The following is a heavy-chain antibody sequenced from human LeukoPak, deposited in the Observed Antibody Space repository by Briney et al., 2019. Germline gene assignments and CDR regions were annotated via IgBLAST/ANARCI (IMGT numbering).Heavy chain of an antibody. V-gene: IGHV3-23*01. CDR2: ISNSGGNT. D-gene: IGHD3-3*01. CDR1: GFTVSSNY. J-gene: IGHJ3*02. CDR3: AKDGGI. Sequence: GGSLRLSCAASGFTVSSNYMTWVRQAPGKGLEWVSAISNSGGNTYYADSVKGRFTISRDNSKNTLYLQMNSLRAEDTAVYYCAKDGGIWGQGTMVTVSS.